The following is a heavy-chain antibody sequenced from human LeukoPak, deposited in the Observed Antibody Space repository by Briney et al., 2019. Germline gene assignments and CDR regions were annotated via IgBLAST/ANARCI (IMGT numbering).Heavy chain of an antibody. CDR2: IKQDGSKK. D-gene: IGHD5-24*01. CDR1: GFPFSSYW. J-gene: IGHJ4*02. CDR3: TRVGYIDEGIDY. V-gene: IGHV3-7*04. Sequence: GGSLRLSCVASGFPFSSYWMTWVRQAPGKGLEWVANIKQDGSKKSYVDSVKGRFTISRDNAKNSLYLQMNSLRAEDTAIYYCTRVGYIDEGIDYWGQGTLVSVSS.